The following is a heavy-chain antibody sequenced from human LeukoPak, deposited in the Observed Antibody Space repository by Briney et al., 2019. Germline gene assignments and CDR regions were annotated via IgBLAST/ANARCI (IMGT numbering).Heavy chain of an antibody. CDR2: ISSSSSYI. V-gene: IGHV3-21*04. CDR1: GFTVSVSY. J-gene: IGHJ4*02. Sequence: GGSLRLSCGVSGFTVSVSYMSWVRQAPGKGLEWVSSISSSSSYIYYADSVKGRFTISRDNAKNSLYLQMNSLRAEDTAVYYCAKDHLSIAAAGRVDYWGQGTLVTVSS. CDR3: AKDHLSIAAAGRVDY. D-gene: IGHD6-13*01.